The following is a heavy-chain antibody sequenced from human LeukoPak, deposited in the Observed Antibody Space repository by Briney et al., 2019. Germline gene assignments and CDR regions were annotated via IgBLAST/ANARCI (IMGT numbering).Heavy chain of an antibody. CDR1: GGSISGYY. Sequence: PSETLSLTCTVAGGSISGYYWRWIRQPPGRRLEWIGYIYNSGSTNYHPSLRSEVSISIDTPNNQISMKLTSVTAADTAMYYCATTWRDYGDYGQVGQWGQGTLVTVSS. V-gene: IGHV4-59*08. D-gene: IGHD4-17*01. J-gene: IGHJ4*02. CDR2: IYNSGST. CDR3: ATTWRDYGDYGQVGQ.